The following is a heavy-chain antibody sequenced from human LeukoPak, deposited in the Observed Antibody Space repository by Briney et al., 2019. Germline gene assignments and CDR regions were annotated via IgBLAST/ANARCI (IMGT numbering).Heavy chain of an antibody. CDR3: ARAVGATRGFDP. D-gene: IGHD1-26*01. CDR1: GGSFSGYY. Sequence: SETLSLTCAVYGGSFSGYYWSWIRQPPGKGLEWIGEINHSGSTNYNPSLKSRVTISVDTSKNQFSLKLSSVTAAGTAVYYCARAVGATRGFDPWGQGTLVTVSS. V-gene: IGHV4-34*01. CDR2: INHSGST. J-gene: IGHJ5*02.